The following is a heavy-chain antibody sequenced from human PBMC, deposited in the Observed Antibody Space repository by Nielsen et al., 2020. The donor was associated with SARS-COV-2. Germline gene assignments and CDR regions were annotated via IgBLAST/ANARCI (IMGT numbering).Heavy chain of an antibody. CDR3: ARDLDVDILSYGMDV. CDR2: IYHSGST. V-gene: IGHV4-4*02. Sequence: SETLSLTCAVSGGSISSSNWWSWVRQPPGKGLEWIGEIYHSGSTNYNPSLKSRVTISVDKSKNQFSLKLSSVTAADTAVYYCARDLDVDILSYGMDVWGQGTTVTVSS. CDR1: GGSISSSNW. D-gene: IGHD5/OR15-5a*01. J-gene: IGHJ6*02.